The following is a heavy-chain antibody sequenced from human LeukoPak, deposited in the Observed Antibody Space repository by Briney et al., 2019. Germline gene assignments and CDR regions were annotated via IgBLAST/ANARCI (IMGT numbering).Heavy chain of an antibody. CDR2: IIPIFGTA. J-gene: IGHJ4*02. D-gene: IGHD6-19*01. V-gene: IGHV1-69*05. CDR1: GGTFSSYA. Sequence: SVKVSCKASGGTFSSYAISWVRQAPGQGLEWMGGIIPIFGTANYAQKFQGRVTITTDESTSTAYMELSSLRSEDTAVYYCARDKGYSSGWFREFDYWGQGTLVTVSS. CDR3: ARDKGYSSGWFREFDY.